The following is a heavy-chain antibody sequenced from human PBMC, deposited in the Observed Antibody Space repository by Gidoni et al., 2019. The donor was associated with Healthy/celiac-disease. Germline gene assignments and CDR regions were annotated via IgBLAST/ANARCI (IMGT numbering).Heavy chain of an antibody. Sequence: EVQLVESGGVLVQPGGSLRLSCAASGFTFSSYEMNWVRQAPGKGLEWVSYISSSGSTIYYADSVKGRFTISRDNAKNSLYLQMNSLRAEDTAVYYCARGWTELENFDYWGQGTLVTVSS. V-gene: IGHV3-48*03. D-gene: IGHD1-26*01. CDR1: GFTFSSYE. CDR3: ARGWTELENFDY. J-gene: IGHJ4*02. CDR2: ISSSGSTI.